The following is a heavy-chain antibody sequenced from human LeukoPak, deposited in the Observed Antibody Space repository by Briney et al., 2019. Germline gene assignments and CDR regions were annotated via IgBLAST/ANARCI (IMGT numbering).Heavy chain of an antibody. Sequence: SVKVSCKASGGTFSSYAISWVRQAPGQGLEWMGRIIPIFGTANYAQKFQGRVTITTDESTSTAYMELSSLRSEDTAVYYCARDRAHYYDSSGLDAFDIWGQGTMVTVSS. J-gene: IGHJ3*02. D-gene: IGHD3-22*01. V-gene: IGHV1-69*05. CDR3: ARDRAHYYDSSGLDAFDI. CDR2: IIPIFGTA. CDR1: GGTFSSYA.